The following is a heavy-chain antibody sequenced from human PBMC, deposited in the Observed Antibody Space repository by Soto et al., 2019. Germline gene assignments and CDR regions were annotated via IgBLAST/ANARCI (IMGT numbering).Heavy chain of an antibody. Sequence: PWGSLRLSCSASVFIFSSHWMHWFRQAPGKGLVGVSHIGPDGSNIWEADSVQGRFTISRDNARNRLYLQMNSLRDEDTAIYYCVRDNNWSFDYWGQGILVTVSS. CDR3: VRDNNWSFDY. CDR1: VFIFSSHW. V-gene: IGHV3-74*01. CDR2: IGPDGSNI. D-gene: IGHD1-1*01. J-gene: IGHJ4*02.